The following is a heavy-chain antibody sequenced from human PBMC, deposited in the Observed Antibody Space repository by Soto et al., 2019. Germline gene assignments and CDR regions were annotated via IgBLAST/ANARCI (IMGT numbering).Heavy chain of an antibody. CDR1: GFIFPTLP. CDR2: ITGSGIYT. Sequence: VQLVESGGGLAKPGGPLRLSFAASGFIFPTLPINWSRQPPGKGLEWVSSITGSGIYTRYADSVKGRFTISRDNAKASLYLQMNSLGAEDTAVYYCVKEGISNYNEYFDYWGQGTLVTVSS. J-gene: IGHJ4*02. CDR3: VKEGISNYNEYFDY. D-gene: IGHD4-4*01. V-gene: IGHV3-21*02.